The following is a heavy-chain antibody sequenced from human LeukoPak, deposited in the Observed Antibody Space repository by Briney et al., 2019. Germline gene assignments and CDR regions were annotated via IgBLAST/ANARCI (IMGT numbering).Heavy chain of an antibody. V-gene: IGHV5-51*01. Sequence: GESLKISCKGSGYSFTSYWIGWVRQMPGKGLEWMGIIYPGDSDTRYSPSFQGQVTISADKSISTAYLQWSSLKASDTAMYYCASPTAMGSTVTTKYYYYYYGMDVWGQGTTVTVSS. CDR1: GYSFTSYW. CDR2: IYPGDSDT. CDR3: ASPTAMGSTVTTKYYYYYYGMDV. D-gene: IGHD4-17*01. J-gene: IGHJ6*02.